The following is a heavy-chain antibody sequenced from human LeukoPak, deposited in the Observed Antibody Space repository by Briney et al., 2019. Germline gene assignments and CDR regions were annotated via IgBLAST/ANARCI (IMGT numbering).Heavy chain of an antibody. J-gene: IGHJ4*02. CDR3: ARGSYYRGVIVVVTKPYYFDY. CDR2: ISAYNGNT. V-gene: IGHV1-18*01. CDR1: GYTFTSYG. Sequence: ASVKVSCKASGYTFTSYGISWVRQAPGQGLEWMGWISAYNGNTNYAQKLQGRVTMTTDTSTITAYMELRSLRSEDTAVYYCARGSYYRGVIVVVTKPYYFDYWGQGTLVTVSS. D-gene: IGHD3-22*01.